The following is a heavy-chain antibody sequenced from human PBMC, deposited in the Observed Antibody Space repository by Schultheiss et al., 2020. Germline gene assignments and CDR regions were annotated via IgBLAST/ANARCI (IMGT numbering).Heavy chain of an antibody. D-gene: IGHD5-12*01. CDR2: IRPGGSS. Sequence: GGSLRLSCEASGFSFSSHAMAWVRQAPGKGLEWVSVIRPGGSSDFAQSVKGRFTISRDNSKNTLSLQMNSLRGEDTAVYYCAQSGYNGDDFPHWGQGTQVT. CDR3: AQSGYNGDDFPH. J-gene: IGHJ4*02. V-gene: IGHV3-23*01. CDR1: GFSFSSHA.